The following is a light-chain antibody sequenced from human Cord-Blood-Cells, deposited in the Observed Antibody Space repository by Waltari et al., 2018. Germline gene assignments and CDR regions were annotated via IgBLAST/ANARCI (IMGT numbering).Light chain of an antibody. CDR1: QGISSY. CDR2: AAS. CDR3: QQYYSYLMYT. Sequence: AIRMTQSPSSLSASTGDRVTITCRASQGISSYLAWYQQKPGKAPKLLIYAASTLQSGVPSRFSGSGSGTDFTLTISCLQYEEFATYYCQQYYSYLMYTFGQGTKLEIK. J-gene: IGKJ2*01. V-gene: IGKV1-8*01.